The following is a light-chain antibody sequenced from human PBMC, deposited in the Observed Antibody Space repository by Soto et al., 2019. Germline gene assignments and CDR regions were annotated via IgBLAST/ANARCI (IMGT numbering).Light chain of an antibody. Sequence: EIVMTQSPATLSVSPGERATLSCRASQSVGTNLVWYQQKPGQAPRLLIFGTSTRATGIPARFSGSGSGTDFTLTISSVQSDDFAVYYCQQYTNRPPWTFGQGTKVDMK. CDR2: GTS. J-gene: IGKJ1*01. V-gene: IGKV3-15*01. CDR1: QSVGTN. CDR3: QQYTNRPPWT.